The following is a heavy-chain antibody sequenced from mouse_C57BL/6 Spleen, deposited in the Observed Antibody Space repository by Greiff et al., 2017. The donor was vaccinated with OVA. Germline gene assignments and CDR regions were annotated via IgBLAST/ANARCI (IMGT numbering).Heavy chain of an antibody. CDR1: GYTFTSYG. V-gene: IGHV1-81*01. D-gene: IGHD2-4*01. CDR2: IYPRSGNT. CDR3: ARGGRDYERGDYFDY. Sequence: QVQLKESGAELARPGASVKLSCKASGYTFTSYGISWVKQRTGQGLEWIGEIYPRSGNTYYNEKFKGKATLTADKSSSTAYMELRSLTSEDSAVYFCARGGRDYERGDYFDYWGQGTTLTVSS. J-gene: IGHJ2*01.